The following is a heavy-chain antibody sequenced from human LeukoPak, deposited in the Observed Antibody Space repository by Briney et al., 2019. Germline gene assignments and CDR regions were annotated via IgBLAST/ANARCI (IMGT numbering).Heavy chain of an antibody. J-gene: IGHJ6*03. Sequence: PSETQSLTCAVSGYPINNAYYWVWICQPPGKGLEWIGEINHSGSTNYNPSLKSRVTISVDTSKNQFSLKLSSVTAADTAVYYCARVGYSSSPNINEAHYYYYMDVWGKGTTVTVSS. CDR2: INHSGST. D-gene: IGHD6-13*01. V-gene: IGHV4-38-2*01. CDR3: ARVGYSSSPNINEAHYYYYMDV. CDR1: GYPINNAYY.